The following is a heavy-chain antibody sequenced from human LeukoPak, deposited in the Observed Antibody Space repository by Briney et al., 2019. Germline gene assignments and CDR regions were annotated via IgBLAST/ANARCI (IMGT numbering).Heavy chain of an antibody. Sequence: GGSLRLSCAASGFMFSSNWISWVRLAPGKGLEWVANIKEDGTETYYVDSVKGRFTISRDNAKNSLYLQMNSLRVEDTAVYYCAKEGLSLQTYWGQGTLVTVSS. D-gene: IGHD5-24*01. CDR3: AKEGLSLQTY. CDR2: IKEDGTET. J-gene: IGHJ4*02. V-gene: IGHV3-7*03. CDR1: GFMFSSNW.